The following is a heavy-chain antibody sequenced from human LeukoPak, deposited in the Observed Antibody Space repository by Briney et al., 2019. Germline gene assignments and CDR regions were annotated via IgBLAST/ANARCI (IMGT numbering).Heavy chain of an antibody. D-gene: IGHD2-21*01. J-gene: IGHJ4*02. Sequence: GGSLRLSCAASGFTFSSYYISWARQAPGKGLEWVSGIDKSGGTTYYADSVKGRFTISRDNSKNTLYLQMSSLRAEDTAVYYCAKDLSWWGSDCWGQGTLVTVS. CDR3: AKDLSWWGSDC. V-gene: IGHV3-23*01. CDR1: GFTFSSYY. CDR2: IDKSGGTT.